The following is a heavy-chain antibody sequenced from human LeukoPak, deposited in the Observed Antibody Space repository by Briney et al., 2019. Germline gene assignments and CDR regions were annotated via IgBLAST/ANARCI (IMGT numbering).Heavy chain of an antibody. V-gene: IGHV3-21*01. D-gene: IGHD3-22*01. CDR3: ARAVVVASNWFDP. CDR2: ISSSSSYI. J-gene: IGHJ5*02. Sequence: GGSLRLSCAASGFTFSSYSMNWVRQAPGKGLEWVSSISSSSSYIYYADSVKGRFTTSRDNAKNSLYLQMNSLRAEDTAVYYCARAVVVASNWFDPWGQGTLVTVSS. CDR1: GFTFSSYS.